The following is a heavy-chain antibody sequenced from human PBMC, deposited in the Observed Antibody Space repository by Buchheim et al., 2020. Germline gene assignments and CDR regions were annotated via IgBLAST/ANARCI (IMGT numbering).Heavy chain of an antibody. J-gene: IGHJ4*02. V-gene: IGHV3-30*18. CDR3: AKDRNVLLWFGESGGFDY. Sequence: QVQLVESGGGVVQPGRSLRLSCAASGFTFSSYGMHWVRQAPGKGLEWVAVISYDGSNKYYADSVKGRFTISRDNSKHTLYLQMNSLRAEDTAVYYCAKDRNVLLWFGESGGFDYWGQGTL. CDR1: GFTFSSYG. CDR2: ISYDGSNK. D-gene: IGHD3-10*01.